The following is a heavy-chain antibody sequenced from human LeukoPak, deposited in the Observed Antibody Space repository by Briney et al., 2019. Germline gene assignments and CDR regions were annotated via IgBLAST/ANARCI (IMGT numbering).Heavy chain of an antibody. J-gene: IGHJ4*02. CDR3: AGRRYNWNYDADY. CDR2: ISSSSSYI. V-gene: IGHV3-21*01. Sequence: GGSLRLSCAASGFTFSSYSMNWVRQAPGKGLEWVSSISSSSSYIYYADSVKGRFTISGDNAKNSLYLQMNSLRAEDTAVYYCAGRRYNWNYDADYWGQGTLVTVSS. CDR1: GFTFSSYS. D-gene: IGHD1-7*01.